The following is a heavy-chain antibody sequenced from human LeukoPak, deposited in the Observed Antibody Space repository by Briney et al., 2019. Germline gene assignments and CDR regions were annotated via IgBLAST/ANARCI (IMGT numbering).Heavy chain of an antibody. D-gene: IGHD7-27*01. CDR1: GGSISSSSYY. CDR2: IYHSGST. V-gene: IGHV4-39*01. Sequence: PSETLSLTCTVSGGSISSSSYYWGWIRQPPGKGLEWIGSIYHSGSTYYNPSLKSRVTISVDTSKNQFSLKLSSVTAADTAVYYCVRSLGIRVNAFDIWGQGTMVTVSS. CDR3: VRSLGIRVNAFDI. J-gene: IGHJ3*02.